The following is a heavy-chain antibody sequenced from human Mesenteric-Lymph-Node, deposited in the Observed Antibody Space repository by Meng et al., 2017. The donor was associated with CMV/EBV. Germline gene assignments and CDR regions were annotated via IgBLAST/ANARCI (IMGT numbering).Heavy chain of an antibody. CDR1: GFTVSNNY. CDR3: ATLAEYSGYGTFHY. CDR2: IYSGGNT. J-gene: IGHJ4*02. D-gene: IGHD5-12*01. Sequence: AASGFTVSNNYMSWVRQAPGKGLEWVSVIYSGGNTYYPDSVKGRFTISRDISKNTLYLQMNNLRAEDTAVYYCATLAEYSGYGTFHYWGQGTLVTVSS. V-gene: IGHV3-53*01.